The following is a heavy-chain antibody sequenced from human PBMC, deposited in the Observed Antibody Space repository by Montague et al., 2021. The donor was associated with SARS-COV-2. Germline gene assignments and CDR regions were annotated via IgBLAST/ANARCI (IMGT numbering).Heavy chain of an antibody. CDR2: IYYSGST. CDR3: ARLSKTGYPPLYYYYGMGL. CDR1: GGSISSSSYY. V-gene: IGHV4-39*01. J-gene: IGHJ6*02. D-gene: IGHD3-9*01. Sequence: SETLSLICTVSGGSISSSSYYWGWIRQPPGKGLEWIGSIYYSGSTYYNPSLKSRVTISVDTSKNQFSLQLSSVTAADTAVYYCARLSKTGYPPLYYYYGMGLRGPGT.